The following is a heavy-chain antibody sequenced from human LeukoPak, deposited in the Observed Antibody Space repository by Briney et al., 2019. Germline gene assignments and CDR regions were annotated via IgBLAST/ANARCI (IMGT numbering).Heavy chain of an antibody. CDR1: GFTFSSYA. CDR2: ISGSGGST. J-gene: IGHJ4*02. Sequence: GGSLRLSCAASGFTFSSYAMSWVRQAPGKGLEGVSAISGSGGSTYYADSVKGRFTISRDNAKNTLYLQMNSLRAEDTAVYYCAKDEGHIPNYWGQGTLVTVSS. CDR3: AKDEGHIPNY. D-gene: IGHD2-21*01. V-gene: IGHV3-23*01.